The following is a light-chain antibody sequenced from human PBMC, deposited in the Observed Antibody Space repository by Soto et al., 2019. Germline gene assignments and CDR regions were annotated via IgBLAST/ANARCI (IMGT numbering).Light chain of an antibody. J-gene: IGKJ4*01. CDR3: QQLSNWLT. CDR1: QSVSSS. CDR2: DAS. V-gene: IGKV3-11*01. Sequence: EIVLTQSPATLSLYPEERATLSCRASQSVSSSSAWYQQNPGQAPRLLTYDASNRATGIPARFSGSGSATDFTLTISSLAPEDFAVYYCQQLSNWLTFGGGTKVDIK.